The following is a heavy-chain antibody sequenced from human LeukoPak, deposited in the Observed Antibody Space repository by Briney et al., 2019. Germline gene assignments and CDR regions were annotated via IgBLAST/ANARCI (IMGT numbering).Heavy chain of an antibody. J-gene: IGHJ4*02. V-gene: IGHV4-34*01. D-gene: IGHD3-9*01. CDR2: IYHSGST. Sequence: SETLSLTCAVYGGSFSGYYWSWIRQPPGKGLEWIGYIYHSGSTNYNPSLKSRVIISVDKSKNQFSLKLYSVTAADTAVYYCARREGELRYFDWLTPRDWGQGTLVTVSS. CDR1: GGSFSGYY. CDR3: ARREGELRYFDWLTPRD.